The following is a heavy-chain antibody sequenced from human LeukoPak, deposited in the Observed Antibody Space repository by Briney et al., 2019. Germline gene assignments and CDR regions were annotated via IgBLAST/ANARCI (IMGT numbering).Heavy chain of an antibody. CDR3: ARSGRYFDWFPLDY. D-gene: IGHD3-9*01. CDR1: GGSFSGYY. J-gene: IGHJ4*02. Sequence: SETLSLTCAVCGGSFSGYYWSWIRQPPGKGLEWIGEINHSGSTNYNPSLKSRVTISVDTSKNQFSLKLSSVTAADTAVYYCARSGRYFDWFPLDYWGQGTLVTVSS. V-gene: IGHV4-34*01. CDR2: INHSGST.